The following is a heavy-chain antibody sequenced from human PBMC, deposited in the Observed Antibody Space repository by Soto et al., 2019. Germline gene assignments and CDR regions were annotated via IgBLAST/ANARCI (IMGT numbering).Heavy chain of an antibody. D-gene: IGHD2-15*01. J-gene: IGHJ3*02. CDR1: GFTFSTYG. CDR3: ARLYCSASSCYSVGGFDI. Sequence: GSLRLSCAASGFTFSTYGMHWVRQAPGKGLEWVALVWFDGSDKYSSDSVKGRFTISRDNSKNTLYLQMNSLRAEDTAVYYCARLYCSASSCYSVGGFDIWGQGTMVTVS. CDR2: VWFDGSDK. V-gene: IGHV3-33*01.